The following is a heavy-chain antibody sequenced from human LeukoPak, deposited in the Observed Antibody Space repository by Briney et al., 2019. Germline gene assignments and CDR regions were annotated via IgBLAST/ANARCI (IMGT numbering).Heavy chain of an antibody. CDR1: GFTFSSYG. J-gene: IGHJ4*02. Sequence: GGSLRLSCAASGFTFSSYGMHWVRQAPGKGLEWVAVISYDGSNKYYADSVKGRFTISRDNSKNTLYLQMNSLRAEDTAVYYCAKGNYDYVWGSYRSWGQGTLSPSPQ. D-gene: IGHD3-16*02. CDR2: ISYDGSNK. CDR3: AKGNYDYVWGSYRS. V-gene: IGHV3-30*18.